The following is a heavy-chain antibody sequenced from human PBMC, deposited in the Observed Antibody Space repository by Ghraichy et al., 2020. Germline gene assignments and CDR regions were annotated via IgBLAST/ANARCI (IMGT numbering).Heavy chain of an antibody. CDR2: ISWNSDSR. V-gene: IGHV3-9*01. Sequence: GGSLRLSCAASGFSFDDYAMHWVRQAPGKGLEWVSGISWNSDSRGYADSVKGRFTISRDNAKNSLFLQMNSLRAEDTALYYCVKDQGTVSYGMDVWGRGTTVSVS. J-gene: IGHJ6*02. CDR3: VKDQGTVSYGMDV. CDR1: GFSFDDYA. D-gene: IGHD4-11*01.